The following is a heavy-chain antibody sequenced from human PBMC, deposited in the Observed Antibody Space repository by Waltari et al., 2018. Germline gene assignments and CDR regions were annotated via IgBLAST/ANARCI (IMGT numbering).Heavy chain of an antibody. CDR1: GSTFTDYY. V-gene: IGHV1-69-2*01. CDR2: VAHEDGET. Sequence: EVQLVQSGAAVKKPGSTVKISCKVSGSTFTDYYIHWVQQAPGNGLEWVGLVAHEDGETIYAENFQGRVTMTADTSTDTAYMELSRLRSEDTAVYYGATGGGVLIYDLDYWGQGTLVTVSA. J-gene: IGHJ4*02. CDR3: ATGGGVLIYDLDY. D-gene: IGHD2-8*02.